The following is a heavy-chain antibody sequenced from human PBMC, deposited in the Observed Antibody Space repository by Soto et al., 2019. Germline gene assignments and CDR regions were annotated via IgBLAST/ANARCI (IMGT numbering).Heavy chain of an antibody. CDR2: IYYSGST. CDR1: GGSINNNY. Sequence: PSETLSLTCTVSGGSINNNYWSWIRQPPGKGLEWIGYIYYSGSTNYNPSLKSRVTISVDTSKNQFSLKLSSVTAADTAVYYCARARGSSSILDYYYGMDVWGQGTTVTVSS. V-gene: IGHV4-59*01. J-gene: IGHJ6*02. D-gene: IGHD6-6*01. CDR3: ARARGSSSILDYYYGMDV.